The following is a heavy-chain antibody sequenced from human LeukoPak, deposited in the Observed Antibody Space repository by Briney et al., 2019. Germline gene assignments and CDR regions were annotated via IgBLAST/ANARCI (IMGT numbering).Heavy chain of an antibody. J-gene: IGHJ4*02. Sequence: PGGSLRLSCAASGFSFSSFGMSWVRQAPGKGLEWVAFIRYDGSNKYYADSVKGRFTISRDNSKNTLYLQMNSLRAEDTAVYYCAKDELWFGEVDAGGIDYWGQGTLVTVSS. V-gene: IGHV3-30*02. CDR1: GFSFSSFG. CDR3: AKDELWFGEVDAGGIDY. D-gene: IGHD3-10*01. CDR2: IRYDGSNK.